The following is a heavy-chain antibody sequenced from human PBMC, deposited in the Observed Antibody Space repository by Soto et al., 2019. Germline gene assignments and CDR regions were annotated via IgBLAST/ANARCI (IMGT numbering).Heavy chain of an antibody. CDR3: AHRPPYFSPGVAFDI. Sequence: SGPTLVNPPQTLTLTCTFSGFSLSTSGVGVGWIRQPPGKALEWLALIYWDDDKRYSPSLKSRLTITKDTSKNQVVLTMTNMDPVDTATYYCAHRPPYFSPGVAFDIWGQGTMVTVSS. CDR1: GFSLSTSGVG. CDR2: IYWDDDK. D-gene: IGHD3-10*01. V-gene: IGHV2-5*02. J-gene: IGHJ3*02.